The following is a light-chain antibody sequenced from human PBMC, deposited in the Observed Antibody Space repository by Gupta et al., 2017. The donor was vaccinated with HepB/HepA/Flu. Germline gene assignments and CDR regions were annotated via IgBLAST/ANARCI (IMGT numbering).Light chain of an antibody. J-gene: IGLJ2*01. CDR1: SSDVGSSNY. Sequence: QSALTQPASVSGSPGQSIAISCTGTSSDVGSSNYVSWYQQHPGKAPQLMIYNVFNRPSGVSSRFSGSKSGNTASLTISGLQAGDEAYYYCSSFTNKNTILFGGGTKLTVL. CDR2: NVF. V-gene: IGLV2-14*03. CDR3: SSFTNKNTIL.